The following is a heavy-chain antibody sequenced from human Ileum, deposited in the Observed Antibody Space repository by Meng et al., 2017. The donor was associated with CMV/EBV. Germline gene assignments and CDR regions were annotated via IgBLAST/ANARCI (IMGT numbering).Heavy chain of an antibody. Sequence: VCGVTFSSYWMSWVRQAPGKWLEWVANIKQDGSEKSYVDSVKGRVTISRDNAKNSLYLQMNSLRAEDTAVYYCARDSSSWYLWFDPWGQGTLVTVSS. V-gene: IGHV3-7*01. CDR2: IKQDGSEK. CDR1: GVTFSSYW. D-gene: IGHD6-13*01. CDR3: ARDSSSWYLWFDP. J-gene: IGHJ5*02.